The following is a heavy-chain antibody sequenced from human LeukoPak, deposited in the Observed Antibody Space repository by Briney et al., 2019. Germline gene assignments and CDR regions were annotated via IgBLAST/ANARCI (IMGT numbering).Heavy chain of an antibody. D-gene: IGHD2-2*01. Sequence: GRTLRPSRAASGFTISSYRMHWARQAAGQGLERVPVIWYDGSNTYYADSVKGRFTISRDNSKNTLHLQMNSLRAEDTAVYYCARTDIVVVPAACYWGQGTLVTVSS. CDR1: GFTISSYR. J-gene: IGHJ4*02. V-gene: IGHV3-33*01. CDR2: IWYDGSNT. CDR3: ARTDIVVVPAACY.